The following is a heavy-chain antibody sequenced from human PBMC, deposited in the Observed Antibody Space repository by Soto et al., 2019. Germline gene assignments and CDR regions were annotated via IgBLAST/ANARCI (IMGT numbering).Heavy chain of an antibody. J-gene: IGHJ4*02. V-gene: IGHV4-34*01. D-gene: IGHD2-15*01. CDR1: GDSFSGFY. Sequence: SETLSLTCAVYGDSFSGFYWNWIRQPPGKGLEWIGEITHTGSTNYNPSLKSRVTMSVDTSTNHFSLKLGSVTAADTAVYFCARADVVVVAASNWGQGTLVTVSS. CDR3: ARADVVVVAASN. CDR2: ITHTGST.